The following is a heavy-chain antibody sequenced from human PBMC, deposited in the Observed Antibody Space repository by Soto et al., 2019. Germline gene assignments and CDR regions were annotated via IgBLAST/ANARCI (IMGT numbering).Heavy chain of an antibody. Sequence: SETLSLTCTASGGSISSYYWSWIRQPPGKGLEWIGYIYYSGSTKYNPSLKSRVTISVDTSKNQFSLNLSSVTAADTAVYYCARHLPYCGGDCYSLDYWGQGTLVTVSS. D-gene: IGHD2-21*02. J-gene: IGHJ4*02. V-gene: IGHV4-59*08. CDR3: ARHLPYCGGDCYSLDY. CDR1: GGSISSYY. CDR2: IYYSGST.